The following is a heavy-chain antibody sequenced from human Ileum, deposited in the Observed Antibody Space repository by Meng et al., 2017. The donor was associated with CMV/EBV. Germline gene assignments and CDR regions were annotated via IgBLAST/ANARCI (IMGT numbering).Heavy chain of an antibody. Sequence: LGLCCGACGVTLTNNGMTWVRQAPGKRMEWVSDIRGRGDTFYADAVKGRFTISRDNSKNTLYLQMNTLRPEDTAVYYCVGHGGHSVWGPGTLVTVSS. J-gene: IGHJ1*01. CDR1: GVTLTNNG. D-gene: IGHD3-10*01. CDR3: VGHGGHSV. V-gene: IGHV3-23*01. CDR2: IRGRGDT.